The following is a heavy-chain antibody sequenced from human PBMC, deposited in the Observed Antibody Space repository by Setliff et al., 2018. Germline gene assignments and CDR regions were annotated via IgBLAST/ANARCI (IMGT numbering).Heavy chain of an antibody. Sequence: SETLSLTCAVSGYSISSGYYWGWIRHPPGKGLEWIGSIYHSGSTYYNPSLKSRVTISVDTSKNQFSLKLSSVTAADTAVYYCARLLAAAGGHFDYWGQGTLVTVSS. V-gene: IGHV4-38-2*01. D-gene: IGHD6-13*01. CDR3: ARLLAAAGGHFDY. J-gene: IGHJ4*02. CDR2: IYHSGST. CDR1: GYSISSGYY.